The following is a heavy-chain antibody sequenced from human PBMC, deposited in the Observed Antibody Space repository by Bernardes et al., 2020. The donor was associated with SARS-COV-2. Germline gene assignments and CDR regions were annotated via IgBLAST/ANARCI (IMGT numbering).Heavy chain of an antibody. Sequence: SETLSLTCAVSAGSISSDDYSWSWIRQPPGTGLEWIGYLYQSGTTYYNPSLQSRVTISLDRSKTHFSLNLSSVTAADTAMYYCARGTLTSRATYYFDYWGQGTLVTVSS. V-gene: IGHV4-30-2*01. CDR2: LYQSGTT. CDR3: ARGTLTSRATYYFDY. CDR1: AGSISSDDYS. J-gene: IGHJ4*02.